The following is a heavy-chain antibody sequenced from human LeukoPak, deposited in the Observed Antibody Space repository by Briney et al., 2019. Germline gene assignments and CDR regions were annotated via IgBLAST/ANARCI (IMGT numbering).Heavy chain of an antibody. V-gene: IGHV4-59*01. Sequence: SETLSLTCTVSGGSICSYYWSWIRQPAGKGLEWIGYIYFSGSTNYNPSLKSRVTISVDTSKNQFSLKLSSVTAADTAVYYCARVRANYFVYWGQGILVTVSS. CDR1: GGSICSYY. CDR2: IYFSGST. J-gene: IGHJ4*02. CDR3: ARVRANYFVY.